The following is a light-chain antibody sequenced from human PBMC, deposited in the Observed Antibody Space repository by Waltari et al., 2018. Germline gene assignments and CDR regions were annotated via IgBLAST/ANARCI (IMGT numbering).Light chain of an antibody. Sequence: EIVLTQFPGTLSLSPGERATLSCRASQRVDNNSLTWYQQKPGQATRLLIYDASTRASGIPDRFSGSGSGTDFTLTISRLEPEDFAVYYCQQYGGSPLYTFGQGTKVDIK. J-gene: IGKJ2*01. V-gene: IGKV3-20*01. CDR3: QQYGGSPLYT. CDR2: DAS. CDR1: QRVDNNS.